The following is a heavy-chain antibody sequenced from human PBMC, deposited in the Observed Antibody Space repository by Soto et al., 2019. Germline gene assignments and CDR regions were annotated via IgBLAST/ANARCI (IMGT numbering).Heavy chain of an antibody. J-gene: IGHJ4*02. D-gene: IGHD3-22*01. V-gene: IGHV3-23*01. CDR3: EKVFYYNDSSGHYYFDY. CDR1: VFTFSSDA. CDR2: SSAIGAAV. Sequence: PGGSLRLPCASSVFTFSSDAVSWAGHAPGKGPEWSSLSSAIGAAVYYADCVKGRFTISRDNSKNTLYLQMSSLRAEDTAVYYCEKVFYYNDSSGHYYFDYWGQGTMVTVSS.